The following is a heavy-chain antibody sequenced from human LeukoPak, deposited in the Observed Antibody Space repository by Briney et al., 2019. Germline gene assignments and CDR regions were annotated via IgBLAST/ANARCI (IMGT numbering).Heavy chain of an antibody. CDR2: IYHSGST. J-gene: IGHJ4*02. CDR3: ARSFDY. Sequence: SETLSLTCAVSXGXXXSGGXSXSWTRXXXGKGLEWIGYIYHSGSTYYNPSLKSRVTISVDRPKNQFSLKLSSVTAADTAVYYCARSFDYWGQGTLVTVSS. CDR1: XGXXXSGGXS. V-gene: IGHV4-30-2*01.